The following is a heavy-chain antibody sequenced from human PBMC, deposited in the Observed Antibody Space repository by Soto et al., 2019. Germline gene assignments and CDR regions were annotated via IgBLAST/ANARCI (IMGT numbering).Heavy chain of an antibody. CDR2: IIPIFGTA. D-gene: IGHD1-1*01. CDR3: ASQTGTTGNSHYGMDV. J-gene: IGHJ6*02. V-gene: IGHV1-69*13. CDR1: GGTFSRYG. Sequence: SVKVSCKASGGTFSRYGISWVRQAPGQGLEWMGGIIPIFGTANYAQKFQGRVTITADESTSTAYMELSSPRSEDTAVYYCASQTGTTGNSHYGMDVWGQGTTVTVSS.